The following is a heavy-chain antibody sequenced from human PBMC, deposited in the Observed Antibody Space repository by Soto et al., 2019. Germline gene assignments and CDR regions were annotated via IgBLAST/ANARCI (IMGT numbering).Heavy chain of an antibody. CDR2: IYYSGST. D-gene: IGHD6-13*01. V-gene: IGHV4-59*01. CDR3: ARVASIAAAGTIDY. CDR1: GGPISSYY. Sequence: PSETLSLTCTVSGGPISSYYWSWIRQPPGKGLEWIGYIYYSGSTNYNPSLKSRVTISVDTSKNQFSLKLSSVTAADTAVYYCARVASIAAAGTIDYWGQGTLVTVSS. J-gene: IGHJ4*02.